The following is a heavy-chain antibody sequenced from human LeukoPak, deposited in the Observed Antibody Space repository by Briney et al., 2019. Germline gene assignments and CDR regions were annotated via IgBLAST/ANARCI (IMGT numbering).Heavy chain of an antibody. V-gene: IGHV1-2*02. CDR3: ARDSMGYYDSSGYINWYFDL. CDR2: INPNSGGT. D-gene: IGHD3-22*01. J-gene: IGHJ2*01. Sequence: ASVKVSCKASGYTFTGYYMHWVRQAPGQGLEWMGWINPNSGGTNYAQKLQGRVTMTRDTSISTAYMELSRLRSDDTAVYYCARDSMGYYDSSGYINWYFDLWGRGTLVTVSS. CDR1: GYTFTGYY.